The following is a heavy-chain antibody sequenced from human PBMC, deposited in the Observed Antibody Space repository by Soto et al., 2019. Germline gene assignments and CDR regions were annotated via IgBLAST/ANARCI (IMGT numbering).Heavy chain of an antibody. CDR3: ARGGYCSGGSCYSDYYYMDV. CDR1: GGSFSGYY. V-gene: IGHV4-34*01. J-gene: IGHJ6*03. CDR2: INHSGST. D-gene: IGHD2-15*01. Sequence: SETLSLTCAVYGGSFSGYYWSWIRQPPGKGLEWIGEINHSGSTNYNPSLKSRVTISVDTSKNQFSLKLSSVTAADTAVYYCARGGYCSGGSCYSDYYYMDVWGKGTTVTVSS.